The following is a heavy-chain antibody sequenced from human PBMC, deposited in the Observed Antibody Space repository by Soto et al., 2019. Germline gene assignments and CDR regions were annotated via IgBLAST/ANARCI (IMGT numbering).Heavy chain of an antibody. CDR3: AKDVSGVDIVVVVAATRTIDPFPDY. CDR1: GFTFSSYG. V-gene: IGHV3-30*18. Sequence: GGSLRLSCAASGFTFSSYGMHWVRQAPGKGLEWVAVISYDGSNKYYADSVKGRFTVSRDNSKNTLYLQMNSLRAEDTAVYYCAKDVSGVDIVVVVAATRTIDPFPDYWGQGTLVTVSS. CDR2: ISYDGSNK. J-gene: IGHJ4*02. D-gene: IGHD2-15*01.